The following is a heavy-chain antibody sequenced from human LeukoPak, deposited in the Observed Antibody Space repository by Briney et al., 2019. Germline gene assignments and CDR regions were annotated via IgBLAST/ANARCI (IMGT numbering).Heavy chain of an antibody. CDR3: ARENYIDYDIFTAYLPPNWFDP. Sequence: GASVKVSCKSSGYTFTGHYLHWVRQAPGQGLEWMGWINPNSGGTNYTQKFQGRITLTRDTSISTAYMELSRLRSDDTAVYYCARENYIDYDIFTAYLPPNWFDPWGQGTLVTVSS. J-gene: IGHJ5*02. D-gene: IGHD3-9*01. V-gene: IGHV1-2*02. CDR1: GYTFTGHY. CDR2: INPNSGGT.